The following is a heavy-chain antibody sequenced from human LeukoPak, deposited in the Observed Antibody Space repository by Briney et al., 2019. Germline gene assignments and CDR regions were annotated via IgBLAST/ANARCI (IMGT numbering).Heavy chain of an antibody. CDR3: ARRRIVTGPAYYFDF. V-gene: IGHV4-39*02. D-gene: IGHD1-14*01. CDR1: GGSVSTTTSY. CDR2: VHYTGST. J-gene: IGHJ4*02. Sequence: SETLSLTCPVSGGSVSTTTSYWDWNPRPPRKGLEWIGSVHYTGSTYYNLSLKSRVPISVDTSENHFSLRLSSVTAADTAVYFCARRRIVTGPAYYFDFWGQGALVTVSS.